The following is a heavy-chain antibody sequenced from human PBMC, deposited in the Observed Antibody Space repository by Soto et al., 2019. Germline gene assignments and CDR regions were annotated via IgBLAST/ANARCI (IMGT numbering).Heavy chain of an antibody. J-gene: IGHJ4*02. D-gene: IGHD6-19*01. V-gene: IGHV1-69*13. CDR3: ARDSGWQHVFDY. CDR1: GGTFSSYA. Sequence: GASVKVSCKASGGTFSSYAISWVRQAPGQGLEWMGGIIPIFGTANYAQKFQGRVTITADESTSTAYMELSSLRSEDTAVYYCARDSGWQHVFDYWGQGTLVTVSS. CDR2: IIPIFGTA.